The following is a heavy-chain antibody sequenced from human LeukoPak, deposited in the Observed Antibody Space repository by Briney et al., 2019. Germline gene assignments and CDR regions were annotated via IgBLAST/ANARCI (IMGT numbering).Heavy chain of an antibody. CDR3: SRENGAFSPFGY. J-gene: IGHJ4*02. V-gene: IGHV4/OR15-8*02. Sequence: SETLSLTCGVSGGSISNTNWWSWVRQPPGQGLEWIGEISLTGHTLYNPSLESRVPVSLHKSKNKLSLNLTSVTAADTAVYYCSRENGAFSPFGYWGQGTLVTV. CDR1: GGSISNTNW. D-gene: IGHD2-8*01. CDR2: ISLTGHT.